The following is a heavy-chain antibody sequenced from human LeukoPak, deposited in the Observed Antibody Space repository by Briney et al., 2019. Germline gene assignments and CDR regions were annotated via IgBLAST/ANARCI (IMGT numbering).Heavy chain of an antibody. V-gene: IGHV4-39*01. J-gene: IGHJ5*02. CDR2: IYYDGST. Sequence: SETLSLTCTVSGGSISSTSNFWGWIRLPPGKGLEWIGSIYYDGSTYYNLSLKSRVTISVDASKNQFSLKLSSVTAADTAVYYCARASGGYYNNWFDPWGQGTLVTVSS. D-gene: IGHD3-22*01. CDR1: GGSISSTSNF. CDR3: ARASGGYYNNWFDP.